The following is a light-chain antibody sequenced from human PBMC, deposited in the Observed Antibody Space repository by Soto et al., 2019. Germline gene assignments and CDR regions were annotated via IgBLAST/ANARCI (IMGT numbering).Light chain of an antibody. CDR2: GAS. J-gene: IGKJ1*01. CDR3: QQYNGWPWT. Sequence: EIVMTQSPATLSVSPGERVTLSCRASQSVSSNLAWYQQQPGQAPRLLIYGASTRATDIPARFSGSGSGAEFTLTITGLQSEDFAVYYCQQYNGWPWTFGLGTKVDIK. CDR1: QSVSSN. V-gene: IGKV3-15*01.